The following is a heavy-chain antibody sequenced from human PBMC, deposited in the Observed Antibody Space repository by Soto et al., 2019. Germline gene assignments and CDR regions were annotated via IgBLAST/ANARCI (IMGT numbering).Heavy chain of an antibody. J-gene: IGHJ3*01. V-gene: IGHV3-33*01. Sequence: QVQLVESGGGVVQPGRSLRLSCEASGFTLSSHAMHWVRQAPGKGLEWVAVIWYDGNTKYYSDSVKGRFTISRDNSKNMLYVQMNNLRAEVAAVYHCARDFHYDSSGCLDLWGQGTLVTVSS. CDR1: GFTLSSHA. CDR2: IWYDGNTK. CDR3: ARDFHYDSSGCLDL. D-gene: IGHD3-22*01.